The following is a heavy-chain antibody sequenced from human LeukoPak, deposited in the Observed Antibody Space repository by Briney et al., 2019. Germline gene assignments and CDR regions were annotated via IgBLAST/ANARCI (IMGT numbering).Heavy chain of an antibody. J-gene: IGHJ4*02. CDR1: GDSINSYNHY. V-gene: IGHV4-30-4*01. CDR3: GRDSGYPEATLDY. CDR2: IHYSGST. D-gene: IGHD5-12*01. Sequence: SQTLSLTCTVSGDSINSYNHYWSWIRQPPGKGLEWIGYIHYSGSTYYNPSLKSRVAMTVDTSKNQFSLKLSSVTAADTAVYYCGRDSGYPEATLDYWGQGTLVTVSS.